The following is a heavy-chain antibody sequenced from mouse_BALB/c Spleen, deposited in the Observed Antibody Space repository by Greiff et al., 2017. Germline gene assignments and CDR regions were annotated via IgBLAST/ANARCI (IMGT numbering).Heavy chain of an antibody. CDR2: IRSKSNNYAT. D-gene: IGHD2-4*01. CDR1: GFTFNTYA. J-gene: IGHJ4*01. V-gene: IGHV10-1*02. CDR3: VRRKGYDYDGGYAMDY. Sequence: EVQLVESGGGLVQPKGSLKLSCAASGFTFNTYAMNWVRQAPGKGLEWVARIRSKSNNYATYYADSVKDRFTISRDDSQSMLYLQMNNLKTEDTAMYYCVRRKGYDYDGGYAMDYWGQGTSVTVSS.